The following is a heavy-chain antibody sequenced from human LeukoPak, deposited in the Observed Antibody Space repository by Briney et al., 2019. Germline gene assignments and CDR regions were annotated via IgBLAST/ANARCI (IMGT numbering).Heavy chain of an antibody. D-gene: IGHD6-19*01. CDR2: IYYSGST. Sequence: SETLSLTCTVSGGSISSSSYYWGWIRQPPGKGLEWIGSIYYSGSTYYNPSLKSRVTISVDTSKNQFSLKLSSVTAADTAVYYCARRPAVAGTHVYWGQGTLVTVSS. J-gene: IGHJ4*02. CDR1: GGSISSSSYY. V-gene: IGHV4-39*01. CDR3: ARRPAVAGTHVY.